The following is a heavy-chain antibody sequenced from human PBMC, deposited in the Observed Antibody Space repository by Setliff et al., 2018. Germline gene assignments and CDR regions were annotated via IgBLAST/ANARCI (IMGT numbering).Heavy chain of an antibody. CDR3: ARADHLVTTTFDY. CDR1: GHSLSNYV. Sequence: VASVKVSCKASGHSLSNYVMNWVRQAPGQGLEWMGWINTKTGDPSYAQGYTGRFAFSLDTSDSTTYLDISTLKAEDTATYFCARADHLVTTTFDYWGQGTLVTVSS. V-gene: IGHV7-4-1*02. CDR2: INTKTGDP. J-gene: IGHJ4*01. D-gene: IGHD4-17*01.